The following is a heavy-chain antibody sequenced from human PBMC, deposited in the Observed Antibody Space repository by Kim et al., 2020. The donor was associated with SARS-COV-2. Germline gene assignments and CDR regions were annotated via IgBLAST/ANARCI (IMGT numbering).Heavy chain of an antibody. CDR1: GFTFSDYY. CDR3: ARDIAVVPAATDSGDY. D-gene: IGHD2-2*01. CDR2: ISSSGSTI. V-gene: IGHV3-11*01. J-gene: IGHJ4*02. Sequence: GGSLRLSCAASGFTFSDYYMSWIRQAPGKGLEWVSYISSSGSTIYYADSVKGRFTISRDNAKNSLYLQMNSLRAEDTAVYYCARDIAVVPAATDSGDYWGQGTLVTVSS.